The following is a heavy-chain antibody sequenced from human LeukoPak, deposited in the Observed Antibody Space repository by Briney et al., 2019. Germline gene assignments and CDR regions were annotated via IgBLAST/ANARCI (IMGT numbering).Heavy chain of an antibody. V-gene: IGHV4-59*08. J-gene: IGHJ5*02. CDR3: ARVVDEHQLQTGWFDP. CDR1: GGSIRSYY. Sequence: SETLSLTCTVSGGSIRSYYWSWIRQPPGKGLEWIGYIYYSGSTKYNPSLKSRVTVSVDTSKNQLSLKLISVTAADTAVYYCARVVDEHQLQTGWFDPWGQGTLVTVSS. D-gene: IGHD6-13*01. CDR2: IYYSGST.